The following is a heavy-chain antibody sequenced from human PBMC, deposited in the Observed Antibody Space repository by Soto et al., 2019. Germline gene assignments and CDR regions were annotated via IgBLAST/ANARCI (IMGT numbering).Heavy chain of an antibody. Sequence: QVQLQESGPGLVKPSETLSLTCTVSGGSISSYYWSWIRQPPGKGLEWIGYIYYSGSTNYNPSLKRRVTISVDTSKNQFSLKRSSVTAADTAVYYCARHASSYDILTGYYFNWYFDLWGRGTLVTVSS. V-gene: IGHV4-59*08. CDR3: ARHASSYDILTGYYFNWYFDL. J-gene: IGHJ2*01. CDR1: GGSISSYY. CDR2: IYYSGST. D-gene: IGHD3-9*01.